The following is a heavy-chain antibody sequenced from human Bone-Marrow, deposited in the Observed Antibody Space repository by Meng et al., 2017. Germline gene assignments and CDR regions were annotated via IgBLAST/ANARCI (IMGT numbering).Heavy chain of an antibody. CDR1: GGSFSGYY. Sequence: HVRLQQWGAGLLKPSETLSLTCAVYGGSFSGYYWSWIRQPPGKGLEWIGEINHSGSTNYNPSLKSRVTISVDTSKNQFSLKLSSVTAADTAVYYCARGTRPLLFQHWGQGTLVTVSS. V-gene: IGHV4-34*01. D-gene: IGHD1-1*01. J-gene: IGHJ1*01. CDR2: INHSGST. CDR3: ARGTRPLLFQH.